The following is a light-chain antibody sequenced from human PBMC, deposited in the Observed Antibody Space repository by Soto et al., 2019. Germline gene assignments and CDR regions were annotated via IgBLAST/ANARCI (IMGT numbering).Light chain of an antibody. CDR2: SNN. Sequence: QSVLTQPPSASGTPGQRVTISCSGSSSNIGSNTVNWYHQLPGTAPKLLIYSNNQRPSGVPDRFSGSNSGTSASLAISGLQSEDETDYYCAAWYDSLNGVIFGGGTKLTVL. CDR3: AAWYDSLNGVI. V-gene: IGLV1-44*01. CDR1: SSNIGSNT. J-gene: IGLJ2*01.